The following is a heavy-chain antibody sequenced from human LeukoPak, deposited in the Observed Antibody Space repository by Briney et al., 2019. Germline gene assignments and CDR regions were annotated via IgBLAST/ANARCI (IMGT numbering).Heavy chain of an antibody. CDR2: IYSGGST. D-gene: IGHD5-18*01. J-gene: IGHJ6*02. V-gene: IGHV3-53*01. CDR1: GFTVSSNY. Sequence: GGSLRLSCAASGFTVSSNYMSWVRQAPGKGLEWVSVIYSGGSTYYADSVKGRFTISRDNSKNTRYLQMNSLRAEDTAVYYCARPIGIQLYYGMDVWGQGTTVTVSS. CDR3: ARPIGIQLYYGMDV.